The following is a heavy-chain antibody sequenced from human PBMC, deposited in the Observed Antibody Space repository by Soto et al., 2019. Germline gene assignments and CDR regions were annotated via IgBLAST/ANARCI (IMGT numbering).Heavy chain of an antibody. V-gene: IGHV4-59*01. J-gene: IGHJ4*02. Sequence: SETLSLTCTVSGGSISSYYWSWIRQPPGKGLEWIGYIYYSGSTNYNPSLKSRVTISVDTSKNQFSLKLSSVTAADTAVYYCAREGYYDSSGYPDYWGQGTLVTVSS. CDR2: IYYSGST. CDR1: GGSISSYY. CDR3: AREGYYDSSGYPDY. D-gene: IGHD3-22*01.